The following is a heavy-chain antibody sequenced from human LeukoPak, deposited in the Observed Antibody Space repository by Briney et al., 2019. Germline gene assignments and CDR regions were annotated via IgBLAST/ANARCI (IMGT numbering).Heavy chain of an antibody. CDR1: GFTFSNYE. CDR3: ARAGYGDSRLESGYYYYYMDV. V-gene: IGHV3-48*03. J-gene: IGHJ6*03. D-gene: IGHD4-17*01. Sequence: PGGSLRLSCAASGFTFSNYEMNWVRQAPGKGLEWVSYISSSGSTIYSADSVKGRFTISRDNAKNSLYLQMNSLRAEDTAVYYCARAGYGDSRLESGYYYYYMDVWGKGTTVTVSS. CDR2: ISSSGSTI.